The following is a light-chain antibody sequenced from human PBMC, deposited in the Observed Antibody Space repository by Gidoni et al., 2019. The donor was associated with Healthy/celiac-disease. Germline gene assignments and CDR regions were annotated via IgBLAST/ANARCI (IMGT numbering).Light chain of an antibody. CDR3: QQYYSTPIT. V-gene: IGKV4-1*01. J-gene: IGKJ5*01. CDR2: WAS. CDR1: QSVLYISHNKYY. Sequence: ILFSQSPDSLAASLGERATINCKSSQSVLYISHNKYYLAGYQQKPGQPPKLLIYWASTREYGVPERFSGSGSGTDCTLNISRLQAEDVAVYYCQQYYSTPITFGQGTRLEIK.